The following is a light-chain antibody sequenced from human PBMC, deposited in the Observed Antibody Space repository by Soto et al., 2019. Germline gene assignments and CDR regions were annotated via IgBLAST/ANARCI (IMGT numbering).Light chain of an antibody. CDR1: QNNNNY. J-gene: IGKJ4*01. CDR2: WAS. V-gene: IGKV4-1*01. CDR3: QQYYGIPYT. Sequence: DIVLTQSPDSLAVSLGERATINCKSSQNNNNYLAWYQQKPGQPPKLLIYWASTREFGVPDRFSGSGSGTHFILTISTLQAEDVAIYYCQQYYGIPYTFGGGTKVEIK.